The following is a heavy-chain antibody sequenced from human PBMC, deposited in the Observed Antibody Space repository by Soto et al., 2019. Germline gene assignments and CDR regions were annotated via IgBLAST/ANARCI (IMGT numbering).Heavy chain of an antibody. Sequence: QVTLKESGPVLVKPTETLTLTCTVSGFSLSNARMGVSWIRQPPGKALEWLAHIFSNDEKSYSTSLKSRLTISKDTSKSQVVLTMTNMDPVDTATYYCARTGPNYYYYGMDVWGQGTTVTVSS. V-gene: IGHV2-26*01. CDR2: IFSNDEK. CDR3: ARTGPNYYYYGMDV. J-gene: IGHJ6*02. CDR1: GFSLSNARMG.